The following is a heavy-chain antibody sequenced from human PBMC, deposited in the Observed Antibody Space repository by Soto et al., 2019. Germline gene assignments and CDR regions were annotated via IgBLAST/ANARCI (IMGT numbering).Heavy chain of an antibody. V-gene: IGHV1-8*01. J-gene: IGHJ6*02. CDR2: MNPDSGHT. Sequence: QVQLVQSGDEVKEPGASVKVSCRASGYTFSSYDINWVRQATGQGPEWMGWMNPDSGHTGYAQKFQGRVTMTRDTSISTAYMELSSLGSEDTAVYYCAKVGSPYYFHGLDVWGQGTTVTVSS. D-gene: IGHD6-13*01. CDR3: AKVGSPYYFHGLDV. CDR1: GYTFSSYD.